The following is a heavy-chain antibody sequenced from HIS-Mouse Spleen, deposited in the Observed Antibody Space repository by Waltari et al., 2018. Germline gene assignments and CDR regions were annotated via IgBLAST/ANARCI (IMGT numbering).Heavy chain of an antibody. J-gene: IGHJ2*01. CDR1: GGSFSGYY. V-gene: IGHV4-34*01. CDR3: ARVRTGDPSYWYFDL. Sequence: QVQLQQWGAGLLKPSETLSLTCAVYGGSFSGYYWSWIRQPPGKGLEWIGEINHSASPTYNPSLNSRVTTSVETSQNRFSLKLSSVTAADTAVYYCARVRTGDPSYWYFDLWGRGTLVTVSS. CDR2: INHSASP. D-gene: IGHD7-27*01.